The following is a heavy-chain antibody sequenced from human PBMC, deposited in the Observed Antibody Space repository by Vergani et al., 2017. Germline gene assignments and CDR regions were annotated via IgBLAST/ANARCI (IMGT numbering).Heavy chain of an antibody. Sequence: QVQLQESGPGLVKPSETLSLTCTVSGGSISSHYWSWIRQPPGKGLEWIGYIYYSGSTNYNPSLKSRVTISVDTSKNQFALKLSSVSAADTAGYYCASYESDYGDWGYDYWGQGTLVTVSS. V-gene: IGHV4-59*11. CDR3: ASYESDYGDWGYDY. J-gene: IGHJ4*02. CDR2: IYYSGST. CDR1: GGSISSHY. D-gene: IGHD4-17*01.